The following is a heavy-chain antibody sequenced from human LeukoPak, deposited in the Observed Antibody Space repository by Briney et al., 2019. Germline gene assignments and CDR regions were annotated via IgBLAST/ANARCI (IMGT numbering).Heavy chain of an antibody. CDR2: INPNSGGT. V-gene: IGHV1-2*02. CDR3: ARTRITMVRGVIVPIGY. D-gene: IGHD3-10*01. CDR1: GYTFTGYY. Sequence: ASVKVSCKASGYTFTGYYMHWARQAPGQGLEWMGWINPNSGGTNYAQKFQGRVTMTRDTSISTAYMELSRLRSDDTAVYYCARTRITMVRGVIVPIGYWGQGTLVTVPS. J-gene: IGHJ4*02.